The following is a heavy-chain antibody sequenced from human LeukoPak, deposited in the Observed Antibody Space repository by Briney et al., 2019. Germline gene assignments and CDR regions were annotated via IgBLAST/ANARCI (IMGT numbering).Heavy chain of an antibody. D-gene: IGHD1-1*01. CDR2: IGTASDT. V-gene: IGHV3-13*01. CDR3: ARGPPRGKYYYMDV. J-gene: IGHJ6*03. Sequence: GGSLRLSCAASGFTFSSFGMHWVRQPTGQGLEWVSTIGTASDTYYPGSVEGRLTLSRDNAKNSLYLQMNSLTAGDTAVYYCARGPPRGKYYYMDVWGKGTTVTVSS. CDR1: GFTFSSFG.